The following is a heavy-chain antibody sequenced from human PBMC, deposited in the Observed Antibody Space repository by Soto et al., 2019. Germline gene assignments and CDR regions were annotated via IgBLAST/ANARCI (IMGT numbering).Heavy chain of an antibody. J-gene: IGHJ4*02. CDR1: GGSFSGYY. Sequence: QVQLQQWGAGLLKPSETLSLTCAVYGGSFSGYYWSWIRQPPGKGLEWIGEINHSGSTNYNPSLRRRVTISVDTSKNQFALKLSSVTAADTAVYYCARGKRGLDYGDYAIDYWGQGTLVTVSS. CDR2: INHSGST. CDR3: ARGKRGLDYGDYAIDY. V-gene: IGHV4-34*01. D-gene: IGHD4-17*01.